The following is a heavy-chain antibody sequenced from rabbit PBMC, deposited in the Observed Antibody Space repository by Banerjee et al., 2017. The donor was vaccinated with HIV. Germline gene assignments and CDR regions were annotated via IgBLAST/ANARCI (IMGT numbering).Heavy chain of an antibody. CDR2: TYAGSSGNT. V-gene: IGHV1S45*01. CDR1: GFSFSSGYD. CDR3: TRQLAGASNL. Sequence: QQQLEESGGGLVKPGGTLTLTCKASGFSFSSGYDMCWVRQAPGKGLEWIACTYAGSSGNTVYASWAKGRFTSSKTSSTTVTLQMTSLTAADTATYFCTRQLAGASNLWGPGTLVTVS. J-gene: IGHJ4*01. D-gene: IGHD4-2*01.